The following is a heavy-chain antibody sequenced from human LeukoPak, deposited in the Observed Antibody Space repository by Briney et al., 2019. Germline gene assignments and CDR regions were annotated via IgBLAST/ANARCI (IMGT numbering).Heavy chain of an antibody. CDR1: GYSISSGYY. CDR2: IYHSGST. Sequence: SETLSLTCAVSGYSISSGYYWGWIRQPPGQGLEWIGSIYHSGSTYYNPSLKSRVTISVDTSKNQFSLKLSSVTAADTAVYYCASRSNYFDYWGQGTLVTVSS. V-gene: IGHV4-38-2*01. J-gene: IGHJ4*02. CDR3: ASRSNYFDY.